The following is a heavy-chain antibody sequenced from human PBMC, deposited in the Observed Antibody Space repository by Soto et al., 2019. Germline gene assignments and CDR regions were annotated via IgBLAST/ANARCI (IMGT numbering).Heavy chain of an antibody. Sequence: PGGSLRLSCAASGFTFSSYWMHWVRQAPGKGLEWVSRIQTDGTSTNNADSVRGRFTISRDNAKNTLYLQMKSLRAEDTAVYYCARALLLVRYGLYYGLDFWGPGPMVSVSS. D-gene: IGHD2-21*01. CDR1: GFTFSSYW. J-gene: IGHJ6*02. CDR3: ARALLLVRYGLYYGLDF. V-gene: IGHV3-74*01. CDR2: IQTDGTST.